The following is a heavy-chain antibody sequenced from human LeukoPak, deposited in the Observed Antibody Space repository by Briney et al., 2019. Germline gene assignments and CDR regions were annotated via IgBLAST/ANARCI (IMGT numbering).Heavy chain of an antibody. CDR1: GRSISGSSYY. D-gene: IGHD3-22*01. V-gene: IGHV4-39*01. CDR2: IYYSVTT. J-gene: IGHJ3*02. Sequence: SETLSLTCTVSGRSISGSSYYCGWIRQPPGKGLEWIGNIYYSVTTYYNPSLRSRVTISVDTSKNHFSLKLSSVTAADTAVYYCARIVGVVVITGADAFDIWGQGTMVTVSS. CDR3: ARIVGVVVITGADAFDI.